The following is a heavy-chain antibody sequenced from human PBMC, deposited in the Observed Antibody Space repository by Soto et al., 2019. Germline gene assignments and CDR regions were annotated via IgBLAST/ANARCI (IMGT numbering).Heavy chain of an antibody. CDR2: IIPIFGTA. CDR1: GGTFISYA. V-gene: IGHV1-69*01. D-gene: IGHD5-12*01. Sequence: QVQLVQSGAEFKKPGSSVKVCCKASGGTFISYAISWVRQAPGQGLGWMGGIIPIFGTANYAQKFQGRVTIPADESTRTAYMELSSLRSEDTGVYYCARGNEVATIPEWGKGTLVTVSS. CDR3: ARGNEVATIPE. J-gene: IGHJ4*02.